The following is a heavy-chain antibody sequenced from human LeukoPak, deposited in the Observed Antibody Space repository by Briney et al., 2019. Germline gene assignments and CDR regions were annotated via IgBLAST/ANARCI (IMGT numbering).Heavy chain of an antibody. CDR2: ISSSSSYI. CDR1: GFTFSSYS. CDR3: ASGGGGSSRVDI. V-gene: IGHV3-21*01. D-gene: IGHD2-15*01. J-gene: IGHJ3*02. Sequence: GGSLRLSCAASGFTFSSYSMNWVRQAPGKGLEWVSSISSSSSYIYYADSVKGRFTISRDNAKNSLYLQMNSLRAEGTAVYYCASGGGGSSRVDIWGQGTMVNVSS.